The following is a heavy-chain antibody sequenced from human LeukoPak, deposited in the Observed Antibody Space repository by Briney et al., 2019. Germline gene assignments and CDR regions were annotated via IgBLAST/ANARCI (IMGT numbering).Heavy chain of an antibody. CDR3: ARSLYGEAMANFDY. D-gene: IGHD5-18*01. CDR1: GGSFSGYY. J-gene: IGHJ4*02. V-gene: IGHV4-34*01. Sequence: SETLSLTCAVYGGSFSGYYWSWIRQPPGKGLEWIGEINHSGSTNYNPSLKSRVTISVDTSKNQFSLKLSSVTAADTAVYYCARSLYGEAMANFDYWGQGTLVTVSS. CDR2: INHSGST.